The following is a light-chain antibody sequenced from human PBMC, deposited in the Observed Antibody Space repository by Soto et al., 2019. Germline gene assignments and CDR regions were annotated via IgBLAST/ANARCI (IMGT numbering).Light chain of an antibody. CDR2: DGY. V-gene: IGKV1-5*01. CDR3: QQYDTYFRYT. J-gene: IGKJ2*01. CDR1: QTIYNK. Sequence: DIQLTQSPATLSASVRARVTITCRASQTIYNKLAWYQKKPGKASKLLIYDGYTLERGVPSRFSRSGAGTEFTLTISSLQPDDFANYYCQQYDTYFRYTFGQGTKLDIK.